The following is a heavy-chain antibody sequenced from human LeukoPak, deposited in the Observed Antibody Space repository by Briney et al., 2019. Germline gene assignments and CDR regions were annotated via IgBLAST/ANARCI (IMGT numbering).Heavy chain of an antibody. CDR2: ISYDGGNK. CDR1: GFIFSTYG. Sequence: PGGSLRLSCAASGFIFSTYGMQWVRQAPGKGLEWVAVISYDGGNKHYTDSVKGRFTISRDNSKNTLYLQMNSLRAEDTAVYYCSAGLRGYFDYWGQGTLVTVSS. CDR3: SAGLRGYFDY. V-gene: IGHV3-30*03. J-gene: IGHJ4*02. D-gene: IGHD2-21*02.